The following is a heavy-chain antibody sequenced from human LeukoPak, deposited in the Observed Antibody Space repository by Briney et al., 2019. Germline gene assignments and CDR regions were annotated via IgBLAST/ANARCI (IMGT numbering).Heavy chain of an antibody. J-gene: IGHJ4*02. Sequence: ASVKVSCKASGYTFTSYGISWVRQAPGQGLEWMGWISVYNGNTNYPQKLQGRVTMTTDTSTSTAYMELRSLRSDDTAVYYCARPSGYYYYDSSGYYTYWGQGTLVTVSS. D-gene: IGHD3-22*01. CDR3: ARPSGYYYYDSSGYYTY. CDR1: GYTFTSYG. CDR2: ISVYNGNT. V-gene: IGHV1-18*01.